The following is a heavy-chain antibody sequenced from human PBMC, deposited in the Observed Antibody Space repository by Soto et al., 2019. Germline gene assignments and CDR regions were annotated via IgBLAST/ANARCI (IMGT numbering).Heavy chain of an antibody. CDR1: GFTFSSYA. V-gene: IGHV3-23*01. CDR2: ISGSGGST. J-gene: IGHJ6*02. CDR3: EKKFYSSGWSQTYYYYYSGMDV. Sequence: GGSLRLSCAASGFTFSSYAMSWVRQAPGKGLEWVSAISGSGGSTYYADSVKGRFTISRDNSKNTLYLQMNSLRAEDTAVYYYEKKFYSSGWSQTYYYYYSGMDVWGQGTRVTVP. D-gene: IGHD6-19*01.